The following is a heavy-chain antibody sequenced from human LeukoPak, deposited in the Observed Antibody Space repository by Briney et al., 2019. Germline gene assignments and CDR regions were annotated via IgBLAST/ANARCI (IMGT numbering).Heavy chain of an antibody. CDR1: GYIFTSYY. CDR2: INPSGGNT. D-gene: IGHD6-19*01. Sequence: ASVKVSCKAFGYIFTSYYMHWVRQAPGQGLEWMGIINPSGGNTNNAQKFQGRVTITTDESTSTAYMGLSSLRSEDTAVYYCARDGTVAARSEGYAFDIWGQGTMVTVSS. J-gene: IGHJ3*02. CDR3: ARDGTVAARSEGYAFDI. V-gene: IGHV1-46*01.